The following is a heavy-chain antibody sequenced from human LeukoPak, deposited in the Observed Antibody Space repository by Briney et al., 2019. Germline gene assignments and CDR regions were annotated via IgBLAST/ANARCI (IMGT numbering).Heavy chain of an antibody. D-gene: IGHD6-13*01. Sequence: GGSLRLSCAASGFTLNNYAMTWVRQAPGKGLEWVSAICASGGNTYYADSVKGRFTISRDTSKNTLYLQMNSLRAEDTAVYYCAKVISSSCGIGGYWGQGPLSPSPQ. J-gene: IGHJ4*02. V-gene: IGHV3-23*01. CDR2: ICASGGNT. CDR1: GFTLNNYA. CDR3: AKVISSSCGIGGY.